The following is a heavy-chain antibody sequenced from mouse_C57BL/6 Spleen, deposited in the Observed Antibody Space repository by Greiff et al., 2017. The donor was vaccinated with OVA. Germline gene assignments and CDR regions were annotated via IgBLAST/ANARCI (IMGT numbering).Heavy chain of an antibody. V-gene: IGHV1-50*01. D-gene: IGHD3-2*02. Sequence: QVQLQQPGAELVKPGASVKLSCKASGYTFTSYWMQWVKQRPGQGLEWIGEIDPSDSSTNYNQKFKGKATLTVDTASSTAYMQLSSLTSEDSAVSDCASGGSGPFYYAMDYWGQGTSVTVSS. CDR1: GYTFTSYW. CDR3: ASGGSGPFYYAMDY. CDR2: IDPSDSST. J-gene: IGHJ4*01.